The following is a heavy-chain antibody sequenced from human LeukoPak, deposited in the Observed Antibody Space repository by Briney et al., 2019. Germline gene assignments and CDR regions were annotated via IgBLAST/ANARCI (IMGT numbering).Heavy chain of an antibody. Sequence: ASVKVSCKASGYTFTRYDINWVRQATGQGREWMGWMNPNSGNTGYAQKLQGRVTMTRNTSISTAYMELSSLRSEDTAVYYCARWGWSERGYYYGMDVWGQGTTVTVSS. CDR3: ARWGWSERGYYYGMDV. CDR1: GYTFTRYD. J-gene: IGHJ6*02. CDR2: MNPNSGNT. D-gene: IGHD6-19*01. V-gene: IGHV1-8*01.